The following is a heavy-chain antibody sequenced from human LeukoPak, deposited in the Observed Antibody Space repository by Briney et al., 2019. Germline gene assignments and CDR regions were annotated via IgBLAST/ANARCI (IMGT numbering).Heavy chain of an antibody. CDR1: GGSFSGYY. Sequence: PSETLSLTCAVYGGSFSGYYWSWIRQPPGKGLEWIGEINHSGGTNYNPSLKSRVTISVDTSKNQFSLKLSSVTAADTAVYYCARTRLRQQLVPTSENWFDPWGQGTLVTVSS. CDR2: INHSGGT. J-gene: IGHJ5*02. D-gene: IGHD6-13*01. CDR3: ARTRLRQQLVPTSENWFDP. V-gene: IGHV4-34*01.